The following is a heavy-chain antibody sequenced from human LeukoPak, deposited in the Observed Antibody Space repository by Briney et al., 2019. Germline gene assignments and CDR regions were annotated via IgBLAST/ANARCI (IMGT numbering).Heavy chain of an antibody. J-gene: IGHJ4*02. V-gene: IGHV1-46*01. D-gene: IGHD3-10*01. CDR1: GYTFTGYY. Sequence: ASVKVSCTASGYTFTGYYMHWVRQAPGQGLEWMGWINPNSGSTSYAQKFQGRVTMTRDTSTSTVYMELSSLRSEDTAVYYCARSVWFGELYLWGQGTLVTVSS. CDR2: INPNSGST. CDR3: ARSVWFGELYL.